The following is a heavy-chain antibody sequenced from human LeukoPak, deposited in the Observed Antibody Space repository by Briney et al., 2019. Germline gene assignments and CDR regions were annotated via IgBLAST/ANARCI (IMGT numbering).Heavy chain of an antibody. CDR3: ARDGDILTGSFDY. V-gene: IGHV3-33*01. Sequence: PGRSLRLSCAASGFTFSSYGMHWVRQAPGKGLEWVAVIWYDGSNKYYADSVKGRFTISRDNSKNTLYLQMNSLRVEDTAVYYCARDGDILTGSFDYWGQGTLVTVSS. CDR2: IWYDGSNK. CDR1: GFTFSSYG. D-gene: IGHD3-9*01. J-gene: IGHJ4*02.